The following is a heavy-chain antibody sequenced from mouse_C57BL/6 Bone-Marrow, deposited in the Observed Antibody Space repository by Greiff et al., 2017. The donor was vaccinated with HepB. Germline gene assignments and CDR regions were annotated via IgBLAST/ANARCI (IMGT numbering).Heavy chain of an antibody. D-gene: IGHD3-2*02. Sequence: EVQVVESGGGLVQPGESLKLSCESNEYEFPSHDMSWVRKTPEKRLELVAAINSDGGSTYYPDTMERRFIISRDNTKKTLYLQMSSLRSEDTALYYCARLQTAQATDAWFAYWGQGTLVTVSA. CDR3: ARLQTAQATDAWFAY. V-gene: IGHV5-2*01. CDR1: EYEFPSHD. CDR2: INSDGGST. J-gene: IGHJ3*01.